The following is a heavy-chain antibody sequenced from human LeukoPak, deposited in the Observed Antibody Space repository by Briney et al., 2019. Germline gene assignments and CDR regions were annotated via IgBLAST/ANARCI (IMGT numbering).Heavy chain of an antibody. Sequence: SQTLSLTGTVSGGSISSGGYYWSWIRQPPGKGLEWIGYIYHSGSTYYNPSLKSRVTISVDRSKNQFSLKLSSVTAADTAVYYCARGRAAAGTGNAFDIWGQGTMVTVSS. V-gene: IGHV4-30-2*01. J-gene: IGHJ3*02. CDR3: ARGRAAAGTGNAFDI. CDR2: IYHSGST. D-gene: IGHD6-13*01. CDR1: GGSISSGGYY.